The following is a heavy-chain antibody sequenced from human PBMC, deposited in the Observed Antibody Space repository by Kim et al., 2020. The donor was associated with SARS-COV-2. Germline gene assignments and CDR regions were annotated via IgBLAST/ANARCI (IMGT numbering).Heavy chain of an antibody. Sequence: SETLSLTCTVSGGSISSYYWSWIRQPPGKGLEWIGYIYYSGSTNYNPSLKSRVTISVDTSKNQFSLKLSSVTAADTAVYYCARDQDYYGSGSTKGYNWFDPWGQGTLVTVSS. V-gene: IGHV4-59*01. CDR1: GGSISSYY. CDR2: IYYSGST. CDR3: ARDQDYYGSGSTKGYNWFDP. D-gene: IGHD3-10*01. J-gene: IGHJ5*02.